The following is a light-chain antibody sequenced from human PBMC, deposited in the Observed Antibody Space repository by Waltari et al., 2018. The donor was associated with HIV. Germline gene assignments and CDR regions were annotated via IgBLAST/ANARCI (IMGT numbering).Light chain of an antibody. CDR2: EDK. J-gene: IGLJ2*01. Sequence: SYELTQPPSVSVSPGQTVRITCSGDKLGEKLVCWYQQKTGQSTLLLIYEDKKRPAGIPGRCSADNSGNTATLAITWTQAMDEADYFCQTWDSSAGVFGGGTKLTVL. CDR3: QTWDSSAGV. V-gene: IGLV3-1*01. CDR1: KLGEKL.